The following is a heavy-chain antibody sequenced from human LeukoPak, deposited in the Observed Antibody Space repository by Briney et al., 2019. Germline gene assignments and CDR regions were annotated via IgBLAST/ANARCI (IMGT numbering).Heavy chain of an antibody. D-gene: IGHD3-10*02. CDR1: GFTFFSYE. V-gene: IGHV3-48*03. CDR2: ISSSGSTI. CDR3: AELGITMIGGV. J-gene: IGHJ6*04. Sequence: GGSLRLSCAASGFTFFSYEMNWVRQAPGKGLEWVSYISSSGSTIYYADSVKGRFTISRDNAKNSLYLQMNSLRAEDTAVYYCAELGITMIGGVWGKGTTVTVSS.